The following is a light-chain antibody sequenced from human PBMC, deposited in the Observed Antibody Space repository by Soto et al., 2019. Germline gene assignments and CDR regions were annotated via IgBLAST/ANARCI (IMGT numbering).Light chain of an antibody. CDR3: QQGYSTPYT. V-gene: IGKV1-39*01. CDR1: QTITTF. CDR2: LAS. Sequence: DIQLTQFPPSLSASVGGRLSISCRASQTITTFLNCYQQRPGKAPKLLIFLASRLQSGVPSRFSGSGSGTDFTLTITNVQPEDFATYHCQQGYSTPYTFGPGTTVDI. J-gene: IGKJ3*01.